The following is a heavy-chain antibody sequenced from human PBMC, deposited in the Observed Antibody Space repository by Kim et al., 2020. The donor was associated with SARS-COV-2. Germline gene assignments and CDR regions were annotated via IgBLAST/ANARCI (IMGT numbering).Heavy chain of an antibody. V-gene: IGHV1-69*10. Sequence: SVKVSCKASGGPFSSYAINWVRQAPGQGLEWLGGIDPIIEKANYAQKLRGRVTITADRSTSTAYMELSSLRSEDTAVYYCATGWVDILTGYRIDYRGQGALVTVSS. J-gene: IGHJ4*02. D-gene: IGHD3-9*01. CDR2: IDPIIEKA. CDR3: ATGWVDILTGYRIDY. CDR1: GGPFSSYA.